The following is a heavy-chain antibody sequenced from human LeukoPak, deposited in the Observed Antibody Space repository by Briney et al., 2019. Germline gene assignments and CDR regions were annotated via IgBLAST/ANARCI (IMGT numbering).Heavy chain of an antibody. V-gene: IGHV3-23*01. Sequence: GGSLRLSCAASGFTFSSYTMTWVRQAPGKGLEWVSAITGSGGSAYYADSVKGRFIISRDNSKNTLYLQMNSLRAEDTAVYYCAKPVFYTTSSFDYWGQGTLVTVPS. J-gene: IGHJ4*02. CDR1: GFTFSSYT. CDR2: ITGSGGSA. D-gene: IGHD6-6*01. CDR3: AKPVFYTTSSFDY.